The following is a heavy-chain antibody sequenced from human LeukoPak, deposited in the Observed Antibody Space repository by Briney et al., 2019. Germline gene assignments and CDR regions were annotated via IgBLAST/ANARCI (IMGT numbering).Heavy chain of an antibody. V-gene: IGHV1-2*02. J-gene: IGHJ6*03. D-gene: IGHD2-2*03. CDR3: ARVDKEDYYYYMDV. CDR1: GYTFTGYY. Sequence: ASVKVSCKASGYTFTGYYMHWVRQAPGQGLEWMGWINPNSGGTNYAQKFQGRVTMTRDTSISTAYMELSRLRSDDTAVYYCARVDKEDYYYYMDVWGKGTTVTVSS. CDR2: INPNSGGT.